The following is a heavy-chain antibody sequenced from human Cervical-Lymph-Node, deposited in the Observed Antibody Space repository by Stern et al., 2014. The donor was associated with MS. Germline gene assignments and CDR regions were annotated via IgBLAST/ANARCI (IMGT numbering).Heavy chain of an antibody. CDR2: IIPFSGAA. CDR1: GGNFSTSA. J-gene: IGHJ5*02. D-gene: IGHD1-14*01. Sequence: QVQLVQSGDEMKKPGSSVRVPCKTSGGNFSTSAVSWVRQAPGQGLEWVGGIIPFSGAADYTQKFKGRVTINADESTSTAYMELRSLTYADTAMYFCTVTSAASELDLWGQGTQVIVSS. V-gene: IGHV1-69*01. CDR3: TVTSAASELDL.